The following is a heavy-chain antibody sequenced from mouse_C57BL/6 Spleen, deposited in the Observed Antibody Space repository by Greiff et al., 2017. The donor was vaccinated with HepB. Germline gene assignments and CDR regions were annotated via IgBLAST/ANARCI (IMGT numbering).Heavy chain of an antibody. CDR3: ARRVYSNEFAY. D-gene: IGHD2-5*01. CDR2: IYPGDGDT. V-gene: IGHV1-80*01. Sequence: VKLQESGAELVKPGASVKISCKASGYAFSSYWMNWVKQRPGKGLEWIGQIYPGDGDTNYNGKFKGKATLTADKSSSTAYMQLSSLTSEDSAVYFCARRVYSNEFAYWGQGTLVTVSA. CDR1: GYAFSSYW. J-gene: IGHJ3*01.